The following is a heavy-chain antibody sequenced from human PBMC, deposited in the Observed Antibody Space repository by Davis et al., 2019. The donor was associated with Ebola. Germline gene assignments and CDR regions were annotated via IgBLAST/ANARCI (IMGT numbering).Heavy chain of an antibody. J-gene: IGHJ4*02. CDR2: IYYSGST. V-gene: IGHV4-39*01. Sequence: SETLSLTCTVSGGSITSSAFYSGWIRQPPGQGLEWIGIIYYSGSTYYNPSLMIRVAISMDTSKNQFSLKLSSVTAADTAVYYCAGDYYSGHWGQGSRVTVSS. CDR1: GGSITSSAFY. CDR3: AGDYYSGH. D-gene: IGHD4-17*01.